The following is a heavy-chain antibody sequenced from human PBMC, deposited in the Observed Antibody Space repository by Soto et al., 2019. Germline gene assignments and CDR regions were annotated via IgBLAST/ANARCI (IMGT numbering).Heavy chain of an antibody. CDR2: IIPIFGTA. CDR3: ARDPSHWGFRSPLSIVLGYGMDV. D-gene: IGHD3-16*01. J-gene: IGHJ6*02. CDR1: GGTFSSYA. V-gene: IGHV1-69*06. Sequence: QVQLVQSGAEVKKPGSSVKVSCKASGGTFSSYAISWVRQAPGQGLEWMGGIIPIFGTANYAQKFQGRVTITADKSTSTAYMELSSLRSEDTAVYYCARDPSHWGFRSPLSIVLGYGMDVWGQGTTVTVSS.